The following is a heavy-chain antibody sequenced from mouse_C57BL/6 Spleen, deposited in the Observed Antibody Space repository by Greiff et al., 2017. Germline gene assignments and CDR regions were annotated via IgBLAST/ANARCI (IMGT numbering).Heavy chain of an antibody. V-gene: IGHV2-2*01. CDR1: GFSLTSYG. Sequence: VKLVESEPGLVQPSQSLSITCTVSGFSLTSYGVHWVRQSPGKGLEWLGVIGSGGSTDYNAAFISRLCISKDNSTSQVFFKMNSLQADDTAIYYCTRIRGSDEDAMDYWGQGTSVTVSS. CDR2: IGSGGST. CDR3: TRIRGSDEDAMDY. J-gene: IGHJ4*01.